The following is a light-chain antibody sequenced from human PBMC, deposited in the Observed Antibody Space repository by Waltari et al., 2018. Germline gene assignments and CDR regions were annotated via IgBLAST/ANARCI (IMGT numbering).Light chain of an antibody. CDR1: SSDVGGYNY. CDR3: SSYTSSSTHNV. Sequence: QSALTQPASVSGSPGQSITISCTGTSSDVGGYNYVSWYQQHPRKDPKLMIYDCSNRPSGVSNRFSCSKSGNTASLTSSGLQAEDEADYYCSSYTSSSTHNVFGSGTKVTVL. J-gene: IGLJ6*01. V-gene: IGLV2-14*03. CDR2: DCS.